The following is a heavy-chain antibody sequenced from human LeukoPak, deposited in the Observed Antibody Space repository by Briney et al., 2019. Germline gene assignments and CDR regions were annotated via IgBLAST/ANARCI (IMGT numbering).Heavy chain of an antibody. CDR3: ARSRDSSSSYYFDY. CDR2: IDPSDSYT. D-gene: IGHD6-13*01. Sequence: GESLKISCKGSGYSFTSYWISWVRQMPGKGLEWMGRIDPSDSYTNYSPSFQGHVTISADKSISTAYLQWSSLKASDTAIYYCARSRDSSSSYYFDYWGQGTLVTVSS. J-gene: IGHJ4*02. V-gene: IGHV5-10-1*01. CDR1: GYSFTSYW.